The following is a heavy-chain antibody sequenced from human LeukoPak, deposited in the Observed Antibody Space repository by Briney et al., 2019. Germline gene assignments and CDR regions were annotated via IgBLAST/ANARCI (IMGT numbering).Heavy chain of an antibody. CDR2: IYTSGST. D-gene: IGHD6-13*01. CDR1: GGSISSGSYY. J-gene: IGHJ3*02. Sequence: PSQTLSLTCTVSGGSISSGSYYWSWIRQPAGKGLEWIGRIYTSGSTNYNPSLKSRVTISVDTSKNQFSLKLSSVTAADTAVYYCALGFRGYSSSKGAFDIWGQGTMVTVSS. V-gene: IGHV4-61*02. CDR3: ALGFRGYSSSKGAFDI.